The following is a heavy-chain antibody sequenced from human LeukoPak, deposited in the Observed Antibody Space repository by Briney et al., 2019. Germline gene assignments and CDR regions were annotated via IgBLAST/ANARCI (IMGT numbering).Heavy chain of an antibody. D-gene: IGHD1-1*01. CDR3: ANEYRKGDI. CDR2: ISGSGGNT. Sequence: GGSLRLSCAASGFTFSNAWMSWVRQAPGKGLEWVSAISGSGGNTYYADSVKGRFTISRDNSKNTLYLQMNSLRAEDAAVYYCANEYRKGDIWGQGTMVTVSS. CDR1: GFTFSNAW. V-gene: IGHV3-23*01. J-gene: IGHJ3*02.